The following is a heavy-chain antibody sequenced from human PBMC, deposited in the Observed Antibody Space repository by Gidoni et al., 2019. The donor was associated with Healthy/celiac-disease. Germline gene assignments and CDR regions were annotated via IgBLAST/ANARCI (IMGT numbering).Heavy chain of an antibody. CDR1: GFTFSSYA. V-gene: IGHV3-23*04. CDR2: ISGSVGST. CDR3: AKDPRITMVNWFDP. D-gene: IGHD3-10*01. Sequence: EVQLVESGGGLVQPGGSLRLSCAAPGFTFSSYAMSWVRLAPGKGLEWVSAISGSVGSTYYADAVKGRFTISRDNSKNTLYLQMNSLRAEDTAVYYCAKDPRITMVNWFDPWGQGTLVTVSS. J-gene: IGHJ5*02.